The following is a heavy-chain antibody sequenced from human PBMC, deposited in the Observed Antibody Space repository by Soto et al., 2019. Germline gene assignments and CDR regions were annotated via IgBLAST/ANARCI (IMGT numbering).Heavy chain of an antibody. Sequence: PSETLSLTCAVSGGSISSSNWWSWVRQPPGKGLEWIGEIYHSGSTNYNPSLKSRVTISVDRSKNQFSLKLSSVTAADTAVYYCARPKTIGAAVGKGWFDPWGQGTLVTVSS. J-gene: IGHJ5*02. CDR1: GGSISSSNW. V-gene: IGHV4-4*02. CDR3: ARPKTIGAAVGKGWFDP. D-gene: IGHD6-13*01. CDR2: IYHSGST.